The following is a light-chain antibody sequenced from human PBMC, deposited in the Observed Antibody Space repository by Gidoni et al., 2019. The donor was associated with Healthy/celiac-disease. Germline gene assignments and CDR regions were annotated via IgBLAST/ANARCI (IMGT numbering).Light chain of an antibody. V-gene: IGKV1-5*03. CDR2: KAS. J-gene: IGKJ1*01. CDR3: QQYNSYSPWT. CDR1: QSISSW. Sequence: LHMTQSPSSLSASVGDRVTITSRATQSISSWLAWYQQTPGKDPKLLIYKASSLKSGVPSRFSGSGSGTEFTLTISSRQPDDFATYYCQQYNSYSPWTFGQGTKVEIK.